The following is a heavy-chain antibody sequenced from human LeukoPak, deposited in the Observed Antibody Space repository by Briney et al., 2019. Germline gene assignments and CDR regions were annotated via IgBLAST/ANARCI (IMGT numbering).Heavy chain of an antibody. CDR1: GFTFSTYA. Sequence: GGSLRLSCAASGFTFSTYAMSWVRQAPGKGLEWVSGISGSGLSTSYADSVKGRFTISRDNAKNSLYLQMNSLRAEDSAVYYCARDLRASSSSQLGYWGQGTLVTVSS. V-gene: IGHV3-23*01. D-gene: IGHD6-13*01. CDR2: ISGSGLST. CDR3: ARDLRASSSSQLGY. J-gene: IGHJ4*02.